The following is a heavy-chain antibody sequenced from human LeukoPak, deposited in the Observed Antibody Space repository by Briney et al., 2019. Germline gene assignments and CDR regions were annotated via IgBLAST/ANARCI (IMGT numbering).Heavy chain of an antibody. CDR2: IYPGDSDT. CDR1: GSTFTSYW. J-gene: IGHJ4*02. Sequence: GGPLQISCQGPGSTFTSYWIGGVRHVPGKGREYMGIIYPGDSDTRYSPSFQGQVTISADKSISTAYLQWSSLKASDTAMYYCATLVGYGSFFDYWGQGTLVTVSS. V-gene: IGHV5-51*01. CDR3: ATLVGYGSFFDY. D-gene: IGHD3-10*01.